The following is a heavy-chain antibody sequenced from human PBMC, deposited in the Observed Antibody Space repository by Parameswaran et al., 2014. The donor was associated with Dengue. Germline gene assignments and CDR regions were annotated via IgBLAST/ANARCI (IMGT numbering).Heavy chain of an antibody. D-gene: IGHD2-15*01. Sequence: WVRQAPGQGLEWMGWMNPDSGNTGYAQKFQGRVTMTRNTSISTAYMELSSLRSEDTAVYYCARGKFSYCSGGSCYSGGKQDWFDPWGQGTLVTSPQ. J-gene: IGHJ5*02. CDR3: ARGKFSYCSGGSCYSGGKQDWFDP. CDR2: MNPDSGNT. V-gene: IGHV1-8*01.